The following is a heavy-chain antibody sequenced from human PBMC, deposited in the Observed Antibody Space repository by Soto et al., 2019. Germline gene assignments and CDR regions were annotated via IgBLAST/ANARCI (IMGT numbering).Heavy chain of an antibody. J-gene: IGHJ4*02. CDR1: GYTFTNYW. V-gene: IGHV5-51*01. CDR2: IYPGDSDT. Sequence: PGESLKISCKGSGYTFTNYWIAWVRQMSGKGLEWMGSIYPGDSDTRYSPSFRGQVTISADKSISTAYLQWSSLKASDSAMFYCARLSRGGTSPAHYFDYWGQGALVPVSS. CDR3: ARLSRGGTSPAHYFDY.